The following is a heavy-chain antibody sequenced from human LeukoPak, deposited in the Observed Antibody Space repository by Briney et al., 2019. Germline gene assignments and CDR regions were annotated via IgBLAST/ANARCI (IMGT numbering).Heavy chain of an antibody. D-gene: IGHD2-2*01. V-gene: IGHV5-51*01. CDR2: IYPDDSDT. Sequence: GESLKISCKVSGYSFSSYWIGWVRQMPGKGLEWMGIIYPDDSDTRYSPSFQGQVTISANKSISTAYLQWSSLKASDTAIYYCARPECSSTRCYPYFQHWGQGTLVAVSS. CDR3: ARPECSSTRCYPYFQH. J-gene: IGHJ1*01. CDR1: GYSFSSYW.